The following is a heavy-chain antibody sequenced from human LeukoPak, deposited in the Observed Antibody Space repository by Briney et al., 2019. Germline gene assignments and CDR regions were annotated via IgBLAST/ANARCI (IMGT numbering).Heavy chain of an antibody. CDR3: AKDIRALYYGSGSYSPSFDY. CDR2: ISGSGGST. J-gene: IGHJ4*02. CDR1: EFTFSNYA. Sequence: PGGSLRLSCAASEFTFSNYAMSWVRQAPGKGLEWVSAISGSGGSTYYADSVKGRFTIFRDNSKNTLYLQMNSLRAEDTAVYYCAKDIRALYYGSGSYSPSFDYWGQGTLVTVSS. V-gene: IGHV3-23*01. D-gene: IGHD3-10*01.